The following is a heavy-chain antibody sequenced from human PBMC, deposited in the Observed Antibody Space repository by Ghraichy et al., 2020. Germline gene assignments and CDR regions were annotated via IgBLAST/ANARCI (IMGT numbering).Heavy chain of an antibody. Sequence: GGSLRLSCAASGFQFSDHYMEWVRQAPGKGLEWVGCSRDKAKSHTTQYAASVEGRFTISRDVSGNGLYLEMDSLKIEDTAGYYCGRDYHDGSDNWYFDVCGRGALVTLSS. CDR1: GFQFSDHY. V-gene: IGHV3-72*01. CDR3: GRDYHDGSDNWYFDV. D-gene: IGHD1-26*01. CDR2: SRDKAKSHTT. J-gene: IGHJ2*01.